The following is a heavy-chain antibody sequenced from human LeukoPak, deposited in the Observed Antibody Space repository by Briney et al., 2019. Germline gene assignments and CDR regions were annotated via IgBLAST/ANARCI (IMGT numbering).Heavy chain of an antibody. V-gene: IGHV3-11*01. D-gene: IGHD4-17*01. Sequence: GGSLRLSCAASGFTFSDYYMSWIRQAPGKGLGWVSYISSSGSTIYCADSVKGRFTIFRDNAKNSLYLQMNSLRAEDTAVYYCAREPTVTTFYWGQGTLVTVSS. CDR1: GFTFSDYY. J-gene: IGHJ4*02. CDR2: ISSSGSTI. CDR3: AREPTVTTFY.